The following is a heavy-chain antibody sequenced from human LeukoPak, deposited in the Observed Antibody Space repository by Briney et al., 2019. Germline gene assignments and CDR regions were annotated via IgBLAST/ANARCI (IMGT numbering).Heavy chain of an antibody. CDR2: IYHSGST. V-gene: IGHV4-38-2*02. CDR3: ARVTDTAMAYYFDY. D-gene: IGHD5-18*01. Sequence: PSETLSLTCTVSGYSISSGYYWGWIRQPPGKGLEWIGSIYHSGSTYYNPSLKSRVTISVDTSKNQFSLKLSSVTAADTAVYYCARVTDTAMAYYFDYWGQGTLVTVSS. CDR1: GYSISSGYY. J-gene: IGHJ4*02.